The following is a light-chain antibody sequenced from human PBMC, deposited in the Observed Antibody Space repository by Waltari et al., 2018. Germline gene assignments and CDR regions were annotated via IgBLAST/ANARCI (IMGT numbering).Light chain of an antibody. Sequence: QSDLTQSPSVSGSPGQSVTISCTGTTSDIGNYDRVSWYHQSPGTAPKLLIYEVSHRSSGVPDRFSGSKSGNTASLSISGLQAEDEGYYYCNSYTSTSKVLFGEETKLTVL. J-gene: IGLJ2*01. V-gene: IGLV2-18*02. CDR1: TSDIGNYDR. CDR3: NSYTSTSKVL. CDR2: EVS.